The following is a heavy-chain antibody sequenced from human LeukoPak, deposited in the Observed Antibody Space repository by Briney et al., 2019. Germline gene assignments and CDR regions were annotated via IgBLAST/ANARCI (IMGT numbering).Heavy chain of an antibody. J-gene: IGHJ4*02. V-gene: IGHV4-34*01. D-gene: IGHD2-2*01. Sequence: SETLSLTCAVYGGSFSGYYWSWIRQPPGKGLEWIGDINHSGSTNYNPSLKSRVTISVDTSKNQFSLKLSSVTAADTAVYYCAGIPLHNCSSTSCYLDYWGQGTLVTVSS. CDR1: GGSFSGYY. CDR2: INHSGST. CDR3: AGIPLHNCSSTSCYLDY.